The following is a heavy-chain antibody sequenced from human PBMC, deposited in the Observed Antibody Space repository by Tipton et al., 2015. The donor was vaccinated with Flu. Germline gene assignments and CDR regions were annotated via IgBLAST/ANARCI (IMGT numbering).Heavy chain of an antibody. V-gene: IGHV3-74*01. J-gene: IGHJ4*02. Sequence: SLRLSCVASGVSLHRNRMHWIRQAPGKGLEWVSRVNGDGSSTRYADFAQGRFTVSRDNAKSTMFLQMNSLRAEDTAMYFCTTDGAGGQGTVVTVSS. CDR2: VNGDGSST. D-gene: IGHD4/OR15-4a*01. CDR3: TTDGA. CDR1: GVSLHRNR.